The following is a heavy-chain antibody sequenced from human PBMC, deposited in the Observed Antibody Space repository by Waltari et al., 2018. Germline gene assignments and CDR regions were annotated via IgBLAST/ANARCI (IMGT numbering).Heavy chain of an antibody. Sequence: QVQLQESGPGLVKPSQTLSLTCTVSGGSISSGGYYWSWIRQHPGKGLEWIGYIYYSGRTYDNPSLKSRVTISVDTSKNQCSLKLSSVTAADTAVYYCARDTGIAAADTTGWAFDIWGQGTMVTVSS. CDR2: IYYSGRT. CDR3: ARDTGIAAADTTGWAFDI. V-gene: IGHV4-31*03. J-gene: IGHJ3*02. D-gene: IGHD6-13*01. CDR1: GGSISSGGYY.